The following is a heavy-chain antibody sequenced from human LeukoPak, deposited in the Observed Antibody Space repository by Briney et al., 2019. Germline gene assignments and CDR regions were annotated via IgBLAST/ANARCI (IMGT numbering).Heavy chain of an antibody. CDR3: VRYGSGQDAFDI. CDR1: GFTINNYD. Sequence: GGSLRLSCAASGFTINNYDMHWVRQGSGKGLEWVLAIGTPGDTYYTDSVRGRFTISRENDKNSLYLQLSSLRAGDTAVYYCVRYGSGQDAFDIWGQGTMVTVSS. J-gene: IGHJ3*02. D-gene: IGHD2-8*02. V-gene: IGHV3-13*01. CDR2: IGTPGDT.